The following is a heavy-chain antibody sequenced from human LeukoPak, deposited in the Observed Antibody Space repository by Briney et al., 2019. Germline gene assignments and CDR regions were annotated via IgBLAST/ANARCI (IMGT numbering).Heavy chain of an antibody. V-gene: IGHV1-69*13. CDR3: ARTRVDTAMDYYFDY. Sequence: SVKVSCKASGGTFSSYAIGWVRQAPGQGLEWMGGIIPIFGTANYAQKFQGRVTITADESTSTAYMELSSLRSEDTAVYYCARTRVDTAMDYYFDYWGQGTLVTVSS. CDR1: GGTFSSYA. D-gene: IGHD5-18*01. J-gene: IGHJ4*02. CDR2: IIPIFGTA.